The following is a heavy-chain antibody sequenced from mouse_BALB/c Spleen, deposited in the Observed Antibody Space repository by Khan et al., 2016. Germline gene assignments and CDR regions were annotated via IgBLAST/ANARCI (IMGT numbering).Heavy chain of an antibody. V-gene: IGHV3-2*02. D-gene: IGHD1-1*01. CDR1: GYSITSDYA. CDR3: AILMDYYGSRFAY. Sequence: EVQLQESGPGLVKPSQSLSLTCTVTGYSITSDYAWNWIRQFPGNKLEWMGYISYSGSTSYNPSLKSRISITRDTSKNQFFLQLNSVTTEDTATYYCAILMDYYGSRFAYWGEGTLVTVSA. CDR2: ISYSGST. J-gene: IGHJ3*01.